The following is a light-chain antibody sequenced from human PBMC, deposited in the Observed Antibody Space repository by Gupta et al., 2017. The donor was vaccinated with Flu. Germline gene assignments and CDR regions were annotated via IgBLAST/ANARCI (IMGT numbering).Light chain of an antibody. J-gene: IGLJ1*01. CDR2: EVS. CDR1: SSDVGGYNY. CDR3: TSYTSSSTGV. V-gene: IGLV2-14*01. Sequence: QSALTQPASVSGSPGQSITISCTGTSSDVGGYNYVSWYQQHPGKAPKLMIYEVSNRPSGVSNRFSASESGNTASLTXSXHQDEDXADYYCTSYTSSSTGVFGTGTKVTVL.